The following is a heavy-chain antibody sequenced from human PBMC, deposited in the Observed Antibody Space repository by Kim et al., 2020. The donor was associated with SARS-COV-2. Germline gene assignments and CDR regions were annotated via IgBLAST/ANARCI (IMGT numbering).Heavy chain of an antibody. CDR1: GGSFSGYY. V-gene: IGHV4-34*01. D-gene: IGHD2-15*01. J-gene: IGHJ4*02. CDR3: ARGRYCSGGSCYWRQTLDY. CDR2: INHSGST. Sequence: SETLSLTCAVYGGSFSGYYWSWIRQPPGKGLEWIGEINHSGSTNYNPSLKSRVTISVDTSKNQFSLKLSSVTAADTAVYYCARGRYCSGGSCYWRQTLDYSGQGTLVTVSS.